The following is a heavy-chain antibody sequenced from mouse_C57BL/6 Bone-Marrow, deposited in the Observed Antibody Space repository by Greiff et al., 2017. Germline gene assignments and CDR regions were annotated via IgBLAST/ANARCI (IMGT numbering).Heavy chain of an antibody. CDR1: GFNIKDDY. V-gene: IGHV14-4*01. CDR3: TRIAY. J-gene: IGHJ3*01. Sequence: EVMLVESGAELVRPGASVKLSCTASGFNIKDDYMHWVKQRPEQGLEWIGWIDPENGDTEYASKFQGKATITVDTSSNTAYLQLSSLTSEDTAVYYCTRIAYWGQGNLVTVSA. CDR2: IDPENGDT.